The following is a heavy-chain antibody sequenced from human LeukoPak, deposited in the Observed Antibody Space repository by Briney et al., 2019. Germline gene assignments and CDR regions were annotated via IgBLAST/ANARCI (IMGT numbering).Heavy chain of an antibody. CDR1: GFTFSDYY. J-gene: IGHJ5*02. CDR3: AREAPRYYYDSSGYP. V-gene: IGHV3-11*04. D-gene: IGHD3-22*01. Sequence: GGSLRLSCAASGFTFSDYYMSWIRQAPGKGLEWVSYISSSGSTIYYADSVKGRFTISRDNAKNSLYLQMNSLRAEDTAVYYCAREAPRYYYDSSGYPWGQGTLVTVSS. CDR2: ISSSGSTI.